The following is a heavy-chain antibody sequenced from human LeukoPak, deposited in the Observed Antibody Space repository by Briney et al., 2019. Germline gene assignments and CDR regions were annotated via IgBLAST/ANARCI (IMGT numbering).Heavy chain of an antibody. CDR3: ARGVVVVVAATLAEFDY. V-gene: IGHV4-61*08. D-gene: IGHD2-15*01. J-gene: IGHJ4*02. Sequence: SQTLSLTCTVSGGSISSGGYYWSWIRQPPGKGLEWIGYIYYSGSTNYNPSLKSRVTISVDTSKNQFSLKLSSVTAADTAVYYCARGVVVVVAATLAEFDYWGQGTLVTVSS. CDR2: IYYSGST. CDR1: GGSISSGGYY.